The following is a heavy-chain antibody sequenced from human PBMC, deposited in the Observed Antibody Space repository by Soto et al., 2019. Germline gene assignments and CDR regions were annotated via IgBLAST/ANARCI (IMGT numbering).Heavy chain of an antibody. V-gene: IGHV4-30-4*01. J-gene: IGHJ4*02. Sequence: QVQLQESGPGLVKPSQTLSLTCTVSGGSISSGDYYWSWIRQPPGKGLEWIGYIYYSGSTYYNPSLQSLFTISVDTSKNQFPLKLSSVTAADTAVYYCARTDTAMVTPFDYWGQGTLVTVSS. CDR3: ARTDTAMVTPFDY. D-gene: IGHD5-18*01. CDR1: GGSISSGDYY. CDR2: IYYSGST.